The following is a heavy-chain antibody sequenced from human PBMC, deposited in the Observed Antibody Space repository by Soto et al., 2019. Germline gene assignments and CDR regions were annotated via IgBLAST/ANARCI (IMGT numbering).Heavy chain of an antibody. CDR1: GFTFDDYA. V-gene: IGHV3-9*01. CDR2: ISWNSGNI. J-gene: IGHJ4*02. D-gene: IGHD3-3*01. CDR3: AKGAVNTIFGLLEY. Sequence: EVHLVESGGGLVQPGSSLRLSCAASGFTFDDYAMHWVRQVPGKGLEWVSSISWNSGNIVYADSVKGRFTISRDSANDSLYLQMNSLCTADTALYYCAKGAVNTIFGLLEYWGQGTLFTVSS.